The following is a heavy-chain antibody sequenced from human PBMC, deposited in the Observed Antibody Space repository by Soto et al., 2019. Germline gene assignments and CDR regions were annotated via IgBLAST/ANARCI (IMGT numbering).Heavy chain of an antibody. CDR1: GFTFSSYA. Sequence: PGGSLRLSCAASGFTFSSYAMSWVRQAPGKGLEWVSAISGSGGSTYYADSVKGRFTISRDNSKNTLYLQMNSLRAEDTAVYYCAKDLVGYCTNGVCYEIDYWGQGTLVTVSS. CDR2: ISGSGGST. J-gene: IGHJ4*02. V-gene: IGHV3-23*01. D-gene: IGHD2-8*01. CDR3: AKDLVGYCTNGVCYEIDY.